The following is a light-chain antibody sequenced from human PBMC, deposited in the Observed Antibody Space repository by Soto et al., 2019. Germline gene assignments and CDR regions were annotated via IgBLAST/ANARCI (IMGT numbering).Light chain of an antibody. CDR3: QQYGSSST. Sequence: EVVLTQSPGTLSLSPGERATLSCMASQSVGSSYLAWYQQKPGQAPRRLIYGATSRPAGIPDRFSGSGSGTDFTLTISRLEPEDFAVYYCQQYGSSSTFGQGTRLEIK. V-gene: IGKV3-20*01. CDR1: QSVGSSY. CDR2: GAT. J-gene: IGKJ5*01.